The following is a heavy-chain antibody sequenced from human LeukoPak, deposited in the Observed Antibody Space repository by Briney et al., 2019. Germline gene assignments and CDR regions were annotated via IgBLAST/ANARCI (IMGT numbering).Heavy chain of an antibody. Sequence: PGGSLRLSCAASGFTVSSNYMSWVRQAPGKGLEWVSVIYSGGSTYYADSVKGRFTIPRDNSKNTLYLQMNSLRAEDTAVYYCARAAMLAAAYFDYWGQGTLVTVSS. CDR2: IYSGGST. V-gene: IGHV3-53*01. D-gene: IGHD6-13*01. J-gene: IGHJ4*02. CDR3: ARAAMLAAAYFDY. CDR1: GFTVSSNY.